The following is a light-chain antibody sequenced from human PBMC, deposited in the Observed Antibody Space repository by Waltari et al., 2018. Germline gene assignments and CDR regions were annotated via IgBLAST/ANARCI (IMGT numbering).Light chain of an antibody. Sequence: QSVLTQSPSTSGTPGQRVTISCSGSSSNIGTNFVYWYQQLPGTAPKLLIFKDNQRPSGVPDRFSDSRSGTSASLAISGLRSEDEADYYCAAWDDSLSRLVFGGGTKLTVL. J-gene: IGLJ3*02. V-gene: IGLV1-47*01. CDR2: KDN. CDR3: AAWDDSLSRLV. CDR1: SSNIGTNF.